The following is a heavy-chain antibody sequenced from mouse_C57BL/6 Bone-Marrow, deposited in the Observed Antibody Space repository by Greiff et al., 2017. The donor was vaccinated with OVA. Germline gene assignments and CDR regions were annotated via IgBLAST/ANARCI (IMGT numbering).Heavy chain of an antibody. J-gene: IGHJ3*01. CDR3: ARDIYYGTWLAY. Sequence: QVQLQQPGAELVMPGASVKLSCKASGYTFTSYWMHWVKQRPGQGLEWIGEIDPSDSYTNCNQKFKGKSTLTVDKSSSTAYMQLSSLTSEDSAVYYCARDIYYGTWLAYWGQGTLVTVSA. CDR1: GYTFTSYW. V-gene: IGHV1-69*01. CDR2: IDPSDSYT. D-gene: IGHD1-1*01.